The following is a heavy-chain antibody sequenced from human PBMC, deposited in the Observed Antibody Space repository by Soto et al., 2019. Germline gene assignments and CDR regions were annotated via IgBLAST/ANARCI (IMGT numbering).Heavy chain of an antibody. CDR1: GGTFNNYA. CDR2: IIPVFGTT. D-gene: IGHD3-3*01. CDR3: ARVTNHIFYFFDF. Sequence: QVHLVQSGAEVKKPGSSVKVSCKASGGTFNNYAISWLRQAPGQGLEWVGGIIPVFGTTNHAQKFQGRVTLTADESTSTAYMELSSLRSDETAVYYCARVTNHIFYFFDFWGQGSLVTVSS. V-gene: IGHV1-69*01. J-gene: IGHJ4*02.